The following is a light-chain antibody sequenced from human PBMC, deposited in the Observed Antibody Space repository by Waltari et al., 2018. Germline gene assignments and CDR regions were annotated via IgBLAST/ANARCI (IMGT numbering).Light chain of an antibody. CDR1: SSNIGTNH. CDR3: AAWDDRLRGLE. J-gene: IGLJ2*01. CDR2: RNE. Sequence: QSVLTQPPSASGAPGQRVTISCSGSSSNIGTNHEFWYQPLPASAPQLLIYRNEERPSGVPDRFSGSKSGTSASLAVSGLRSEDEADYYCAAWDDRLRGLEFGGGTKLTVL. V-gene: IGLV1-47*01.